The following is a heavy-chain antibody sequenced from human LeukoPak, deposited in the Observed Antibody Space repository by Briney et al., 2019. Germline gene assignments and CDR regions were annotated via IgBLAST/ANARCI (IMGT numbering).Heavy chain of an antibody. V-gene: IGHV3-48*01. CDR3: ARDGLRYFDWFNPLDAFDI. J-gene: IGHJ3*02. Sequence: GGSLRLSCAASGFTFSSYSMNWVRQAPGKGLEWVSYISSGSSTIYYADSVKGRFTISRDNAKNSLYLQMNSLRAEDTAVYYCARDGLRYFDWFNPLDAFDIWGQGTMVTVSS. D-gene: IGHD3-9*01. CDR2: ISSGSSTI. CDR1: GFTFSSYS.